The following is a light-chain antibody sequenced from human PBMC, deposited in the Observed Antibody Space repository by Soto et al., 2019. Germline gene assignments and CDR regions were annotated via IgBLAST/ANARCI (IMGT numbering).Light chain of an antibody. CDR3: SSYTSSSTVV. Sequence: QSVLTQPASVSGSPGQSITISCTGTSSDVGGYNYVSWYQQHPGKAPKLMIYEVSKRPSGVSNRFSGSKSGNTASLTISGLQAEHEGDYYCSSYTSSSTVVFGGGTKLTVL. CDR1: SSDVGGYNY. V-gene: IGLV2-14*01. J-gene: IGLJ2*01. CDR2: EVS.